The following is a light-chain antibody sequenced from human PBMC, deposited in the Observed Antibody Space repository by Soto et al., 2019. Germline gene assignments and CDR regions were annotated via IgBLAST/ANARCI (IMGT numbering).Light chain of an antibody. V-gene: IGKV3-15*01. CDR2: GAS. CDR3: QQYNNWPPENT. CDR1: QSVSSN. Sequence: EIVMTQSPATLSVSPGESATLSCRASQSVSSNLAWYQQKPGQAPRLLIYGASTRATGIPARFSGSASGTEFTLTISSLQSEDFAVYYCQQYNNWPPENTFGQGTKLEIK. J-gene: IGKJ2*01.